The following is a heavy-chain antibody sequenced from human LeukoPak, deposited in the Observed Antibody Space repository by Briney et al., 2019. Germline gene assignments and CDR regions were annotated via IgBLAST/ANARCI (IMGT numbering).Heavy chain of an antibody. CDR1: GFTVSTNS. Sequence: GGSLRLSCAASGFTVSTNSMSWVRQAPGKGLEWVSVYVGGSTYHTDSVKGRFSISRDNSENTVYLQMNSLRAEGTAVYYCARALKSDSDSANEYYEYFHHWGQGTLVTVSS. CDR2: YVGGST. J-gene: IGHJ1*01. D-gene: IGHD3-22*01. V-gene: IGHV3-66*01. CDR3: ARALKSDSDSANEYYEYFHH.